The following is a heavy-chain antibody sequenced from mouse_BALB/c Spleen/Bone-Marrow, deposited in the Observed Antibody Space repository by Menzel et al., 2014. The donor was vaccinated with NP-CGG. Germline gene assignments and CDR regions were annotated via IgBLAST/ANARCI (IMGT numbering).Heavy chain of an antibody. V-gene: IGHV1-54*01. Sequence: QVQLKESGVELVRPGTSVKVSCKASGYAFTNYWIEWVKQRPGQGLEWIGVINPGSGGINYNEKFKGKATLTADKSSNTAYMQLSSLTSDDSAVYFCARELGRGFAYWGQRTLVTVSA. D-gene: IGHD4-1*01. CDR1: GYAFTNYW. CDR3: ARELGRGFAY. J-gene: IGHJ3*01. CDR2: INPGSGGI.